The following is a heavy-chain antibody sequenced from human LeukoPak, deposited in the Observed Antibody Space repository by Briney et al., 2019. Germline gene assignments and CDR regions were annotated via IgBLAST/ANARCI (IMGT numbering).Heavy chain of an antibody. Sequence: GASVKVSCKASGGTFSSYAISWVRQAPGQGLEWMGRIIPILGIANYAQKFQGRVTITADKSTSTAYMELSSLRSEDTAVYYCARGDERGYSYLYNWFDPWGQGTLVTVSS. CDR3: ARGDERGYSYLYNWFDP. CDR2: IIPILGIA. V-gene: IGHV1-69*04. J-gene: IGHJ5*02. D-gene: IGHD5-18*01. CDR1: GGTFSSYA.